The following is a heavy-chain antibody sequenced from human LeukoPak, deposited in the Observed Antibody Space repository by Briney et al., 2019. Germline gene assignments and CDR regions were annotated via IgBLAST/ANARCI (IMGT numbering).Heavy chain of an antibody. CDR1: GYTFTGYY. CDR2: INPNSGGT. V-gene: IGHV1-2*04. J-gene: IGHJ4*02. D-gene: IGHD5-18*01. CDR3: ARGPGNTAMVAGFDY. Sequence: ASVKVSCKASGYTFTGYYMHWVRQAPGQGLEWMGCINPNSGGTNYAQKFQGWVTMTRDTSISTAYMELSRLRSDDTAVYYCARGPGNTAMVAGFDYWGQGTLVTVSS.